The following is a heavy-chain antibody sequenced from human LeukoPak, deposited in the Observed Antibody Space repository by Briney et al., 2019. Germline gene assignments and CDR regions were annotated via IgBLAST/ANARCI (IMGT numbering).Heavy chain of an antibody. CDR1: GFTFSDYY. J-gene: IGHJ4*02. D-gene: IGHD1-26*01. V-gene: IGHV3-11*04. CDR2: ISSSGSSI. Sequence: GGSLRLSCAASGFTFSDYYMSWIRQAPGKGLEWISYISSSGSSIQYADSVTGRFTISRDNAKTSLYLQMNSLRAEDTSVYYCARSAQWELPDYWGQGTLVTVSS. CDR3: ARSAQWELPDY.